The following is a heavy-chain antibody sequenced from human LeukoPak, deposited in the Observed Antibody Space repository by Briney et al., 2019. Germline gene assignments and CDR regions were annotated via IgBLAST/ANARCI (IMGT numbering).Heavy chain of an antibody. CDR2: IKQDGTEK. J-gene: IGHJ4*02. CDR3: AREWVSTDY. V-gene: IGHV3-7*01. D-gene: IGHD5/OR15-5a*01. CDR1: GFTFSSYW. Sequence: TGGSLRLSCVASGFTFSSYWMSWVRQAPGKGLQWVANIKQDGTEKYYVDSVKGQFTISRDSAKNSLYLQMNSLRAEDTAVYYCAREWVSTDYWGQGTLVTVSS.